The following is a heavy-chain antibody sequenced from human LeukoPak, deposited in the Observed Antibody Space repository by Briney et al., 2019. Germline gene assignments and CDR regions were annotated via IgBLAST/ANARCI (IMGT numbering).Heavy chain of an antibody. J-gene: IGHJ4*02. D-gene: IGHD2-21*02. Sequence: TSETLSLNCAVYGGSFSGYYWSWIRQPPGKGLEWIGEINHSGSTNYNPSLKSRVTISVDTSKNQFYLKLSSVTAADTAVYYCARVVTAPTHYFDYWGQGTLVTVSS. CDR1: GGSFSGYY. CDR2: INHSGST. V-gene: IGHV4-34*01. CDR3: ARVVTAPTHYFDY.